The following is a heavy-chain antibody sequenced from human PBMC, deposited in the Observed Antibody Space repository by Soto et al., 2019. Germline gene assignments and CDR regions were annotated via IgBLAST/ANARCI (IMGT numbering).Heavy chain of an antibody. D-gene: IGHD3-9*01. Sequence: GGSLRLSCAASGFTFDDYAMHWVRQAPGKGLEWVSGISWNSGSIGYADSVKGRFTISRDNAKNSLYLQMNSLRAEDTALYYCAMALTSSYYFDYRGQGTLVTVSS. CDR2: ISWNSGSI. CDR3: AMALTSSYYFDY. CDR1: GFTFDDYA. V-gene: IGHV3-9*01. J-gene: IGHJ4*02.